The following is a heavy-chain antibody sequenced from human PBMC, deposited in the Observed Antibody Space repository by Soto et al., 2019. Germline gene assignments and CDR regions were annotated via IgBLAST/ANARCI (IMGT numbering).Heavy chain of an antibody. V-gene: IGHV4-34*01. CDR3: ARGYGSGRWYYYYGMDV. Sequence: SETLSLTCAVYGGSSSGYYWSWIRQPPGKGLEWIGEINHSGSTNYNPSLKSRVTISVDTSKNQFSLKLSSVTAADTAVYYCARGYGSGRWYYYYGMDVWGQGTTVTVS. J-gene: IGHJ6*02. CDR1: GGSSSGYY. CDR2: INHSGST. D-gene: IGHD3-10*01.